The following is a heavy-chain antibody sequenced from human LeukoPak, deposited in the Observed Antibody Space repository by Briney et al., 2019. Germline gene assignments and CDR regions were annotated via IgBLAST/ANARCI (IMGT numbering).Heavy chain of an antibody. CDR2: VYYTGNT. J-gene: IGHJ4*02. CDR3: ASSTSGWYSGNDY. Sequence: SETLSLTCTVSGGSISSKSYYWGWIRQPPGKGLEWIGSVYYTGNTYYNPSLKSRVTISLDTSKNHFSLNLSSVTAADTAVYFCASSTSGWYSGNDYWGQGTLVTVSS. D-gene: IGHD6-19*01. CDR1: GGSISSKSYY. V-gene: IGHV4-39*02.